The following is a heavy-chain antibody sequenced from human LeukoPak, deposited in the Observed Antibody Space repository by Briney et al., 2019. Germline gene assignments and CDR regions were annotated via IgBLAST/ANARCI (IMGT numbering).Heavy chain of an antibody. Sequence: PSETLSLTCTVSGGSISSSSYYWGWIRQPPGKGLEWIGSIYYSGSAYYNPSLKSRVTISVDTSKNQFSLKLSSVTAADTAVYYCAGKRGSGFVWGQGTLVTVSS. J-gene: IGHJ4*02. CDR3: AGKRGSGFV. V-gene: IGHV4-39*01. CDR1: GGSISSSSYY. CDR2: IYYSGSA. D-gene: IGHD6-19*01.